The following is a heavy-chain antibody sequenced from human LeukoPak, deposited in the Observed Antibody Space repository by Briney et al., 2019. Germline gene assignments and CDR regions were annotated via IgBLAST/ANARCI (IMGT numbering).Heavy chain of an antibody. V-gene: IGHV3-30*18. CDR2: ISFDGSNK. D-gene: IGHD6-13*01. CDR1: GFTFRSYG. Sequence: GGSLRLSCAASGFTFRSYGMHWVRQAPGKGLEWVAVISFDGSNKYYADSVKGRFTISRDDSKNTLYLQMNSLRAEDTAAYYCAKDYRSWFLDYWGQGTLVTVSS. CDR3: AKDYRSWFLDY. J-gene: IGHJ4*02.